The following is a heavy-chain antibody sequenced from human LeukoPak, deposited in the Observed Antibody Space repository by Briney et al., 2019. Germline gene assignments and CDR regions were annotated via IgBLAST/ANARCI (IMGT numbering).Heavy chain of an antibody. CDR1: GFTFSSYA. V-gene: IGHV3-23*01. CDR2: ISGSGGST. J-gene: IGHJ6*03. D-gene: IGHD3-3*01. CDR3: AKMSALRFLTILGYMDV. Sequence: GGSLRLSCAASGFTFSSYAMSWVRQAPGKGLEWVSAISGSGGSTYYADSVKGRFTISRDNSKNTLYLQMNSLRAEDTAVYYCAKMSALRFLTILGYMDVWGKGATVTVSS.